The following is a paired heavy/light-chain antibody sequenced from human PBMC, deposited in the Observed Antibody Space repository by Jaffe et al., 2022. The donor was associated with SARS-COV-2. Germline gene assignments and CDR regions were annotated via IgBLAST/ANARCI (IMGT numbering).Heavy chain of an antibody. CDR3: ARYGSGWSPYYFDY. D-gene: IGHD6-19*01. J-gene: IGHJ4*02. V-gene: IGHV4-38-2*02. CDR1: GYSITRGYY. Sequence: QVQLQESGPGLVKPSETLSLTCTVTGYSITRGYYWGWIRQPPGKGLEWIGGIYHSGSTYYNPSLKSRVTISVDTSKNQFSLKLSAVSAADTAVYYCARYGSGWSPYYFDYWGPGTPVTVSS. CDR2: IYHSGST.
Light chain of an antibody. V-gene: IGKV3-20*01. J-gene: IGKJ1*01. CDR1: QSVSSSY. CDR2: GAS. CDR3: QQYGSSPQT. Sequence: EIVLTQSPGTLSLSPGERATLSCRASQSVSSSYLAWYQQKPGQAPRLLIYGASSRATGIPDRFSGSGSGTDFTLTISRLEPEDFAVYYCQQYGSSPQTFGQGTKVEI.